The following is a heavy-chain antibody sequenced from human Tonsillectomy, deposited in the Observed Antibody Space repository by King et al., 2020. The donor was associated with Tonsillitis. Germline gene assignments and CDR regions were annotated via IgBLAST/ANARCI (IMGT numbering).Heavy chain of an antibody. CDR2: IIPIFGTT. Sequence: VQLVESGAEVKKPGSSVKVSCKASGGTFSRYAISWVRQAPGQGLEWMGGIIPIFGTTNYAQKFQGRVTITAAESTSTAYMELSRLRSADTAVYYCARGAGSSRFDYWGQGTPVTVSS. D-gene: IGHD6-13*01. CDR1: GGTFSRYA. CDR3: ARGAGSSRFDY. V-gene: IGHV1-69*01. J-gene: IGHJ4*02.